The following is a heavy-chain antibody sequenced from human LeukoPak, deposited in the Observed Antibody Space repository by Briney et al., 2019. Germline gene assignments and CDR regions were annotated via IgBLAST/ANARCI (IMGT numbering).Heavy chain of an antibody. CDR2: IYSGGST. V-gene: IGHV3-66*01. D-gene: IGHD6-19*01. Sequence: PGGSLRLSCAASGFTVSSNYMSWVRQAPGKGLEWVSIIYSGGSTYYADSVKGRFTISRDNSKNTLYLQMNSLRAEDTAVYYCAREEYSRGCSDYWGQGTLVTVSS. J-gene: IGHJ4*02. CDR3: AREEYSRGCSDY. CDR1: GFTVSSNY.